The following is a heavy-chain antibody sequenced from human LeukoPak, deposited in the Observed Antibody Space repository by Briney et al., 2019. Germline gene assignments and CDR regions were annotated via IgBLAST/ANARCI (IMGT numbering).Heavy chain of an antibody. CDR2: IYYRGRT. CDR3: ARVATRGSGVFAY. V-gene: IGHV4-31*03. D-gene: IGHD3-10*01. CDR1: GGSISSGGYY. J-gene: IGHJ4*02. Sequence: SETLSLTCTVSGGSISSGGYYWSGIRQPPGKGLEWIGYIYYRGRTYYNPSFKSRVTISVDTSKNQFSLKLSSVTAADTAVYFCARVATRGSGVFAYWGQGPLVTVSS.